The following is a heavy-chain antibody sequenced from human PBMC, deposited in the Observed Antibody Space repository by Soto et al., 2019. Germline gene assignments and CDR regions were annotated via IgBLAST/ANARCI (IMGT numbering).Heavy chain of an antibody. V-gene: IGHV1-69*02. Sequence: ASVKVSCKASGGTFSSYTISWVRQAPGQGLEWMGRIIPILGIANYAQKFQGRVTITADKSTSTAYMELSSLRSEDTAVYYCARTQDCSGGSCSYWFDPWGQGTLVTVSS. J-gene: IGHJ5*02. CDR2: IIPILGIA. CDR3: ARTQDCSGGSCSYWFDP. CDR1: GGTFSSYT. D-gene: IGHD2-15*01.